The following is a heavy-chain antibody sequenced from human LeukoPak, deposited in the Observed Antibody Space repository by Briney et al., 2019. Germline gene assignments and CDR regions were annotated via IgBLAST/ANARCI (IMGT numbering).Heavy chain of an antibody. V-gene: IGHV1-8*01. CDR1: GYTFTSYD. D-gene: IGHD3-3*01. J-gene: IGHJ4*02. CDR3: AIDFWSGYYRFDY. Sequence: ASVKVSCKASGYTFTSYDINWVRQATGQGLEWMGWMNPNSGNTGYAQKFQGRVTMTRNTSISTAYMELSSLRSEDTAVYYCAIDFWSGYYRFDYWGQGTLVTVSS. CDR2: MNPNSGNT.